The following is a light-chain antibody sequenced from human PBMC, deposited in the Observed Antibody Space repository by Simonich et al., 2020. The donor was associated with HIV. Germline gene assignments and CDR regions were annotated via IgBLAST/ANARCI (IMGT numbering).Light chain of an antibody. J-gene: IGKJ4*01. CDR3: QQYNSYSPLT. Sequence: IQMTQSPSTLSASVGDRVTITCRAGQSISSWLAWYQQKTGKAPSLLIYKASSLESGVPSRFSGSGSGTEFTLTISSLQPDDFATYYCQQYNSYSPLTFGGGTKVEIK. CDR1: QSISSW. CDR2: KAS. V-gene: IGKV1-5*03.